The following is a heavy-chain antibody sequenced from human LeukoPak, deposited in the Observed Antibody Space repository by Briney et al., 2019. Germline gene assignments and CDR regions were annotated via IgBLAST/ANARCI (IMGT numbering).Heavy chain of an antibody. Sequence: SETLSLTCTVSGGSISSSGYYWDWIRQPPGKGLQWIGSIYHIGTTYYNPSLRSRVTISVDTSKNQFSLKLSSVTAADTAVYYCARAQYSSSSRYYYYGMDVWGQGTTVTVSS. CDR3: ARAQYSSSSRYYYYGMDV. CDR1: GGSISSSGYY. CDR2: IYHIGTT. D-gene: IGHD6-6*01. J-gene: IGHJ6*02. V-gene: IGHV4-39*07.